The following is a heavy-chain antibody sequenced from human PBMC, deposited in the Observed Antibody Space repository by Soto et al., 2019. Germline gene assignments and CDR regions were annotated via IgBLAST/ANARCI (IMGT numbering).Heavy chain of an antibody. Sequence: QLQLQESGPGLVKPSETLSLTCTVSGGSISSSSYYWGWIRQPPGKGLEWIGSIYYSGSTYYNPSLKSRVTISVDTSKNQFSLKLSSVTAADTAVYYCARPHDYGDSPEGYWGQGTLVTVSS. CDR2: IYYSGST. V-gene: IGHV4-39*01. CDR1: GGSISSSSYY. J-gene: IGHJ4*02. CDR3: ARPHDYGDSPEGY. D-gene: IGHD4-17*01.